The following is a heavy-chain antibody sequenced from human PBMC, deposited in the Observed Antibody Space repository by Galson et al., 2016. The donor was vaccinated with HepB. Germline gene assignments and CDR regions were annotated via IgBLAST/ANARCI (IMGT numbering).Heavy chain of an antibody. CDR2: IRSKANSYAT. CDR3: TRGDVYDYGDFYNDH. V-gene: IGHV3-73*01. D-gene: IGHD4-17*01. J-gene: IGHJ4*01. Sequence: SLRLSCAASGFTFSSYSMNWVRQASGKGLEWVGRIRSKANSYATAYAASVKGRFTISRDDSKNTAYLQMNSLKTEDTAVYYCTRGDVYDYGDFYNDHWGQGTLVTVSS. CDR1: GFTFSSYS.